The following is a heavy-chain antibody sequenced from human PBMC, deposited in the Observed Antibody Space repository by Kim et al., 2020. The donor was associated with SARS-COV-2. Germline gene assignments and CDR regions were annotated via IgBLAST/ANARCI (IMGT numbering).Heavy chain of an antibody. J-gene: IGHJ6*02. CDR1: GGSISSGDYY. CDR3: ARDQDVVGMDV. CDR2: IYYSGST. V-gene: IGHV4-30-4*01. D-gene: IGHD2-15*01. Sequence: SETLSLTCTVSGGSISSGDYYWSWIRQPPGKGLEWIGYIYYSGSTYYNPSLKSRVTISVDTSKNQFSLKLSSVTAADTAVYYCARDQDVVGMDVWGQGTTVTVSS.